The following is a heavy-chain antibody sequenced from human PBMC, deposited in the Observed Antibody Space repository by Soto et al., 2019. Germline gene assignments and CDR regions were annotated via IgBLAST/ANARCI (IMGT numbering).Heavy chain of an antibody. CDR2: ISGSGGST. V-gene: IGHV3-23*01. CDR3: AKDAPRITIFGVVINYGMDV. J-gene: IGHJ6*02. Sequence: GGSLRLSCAASGFTFSSYAMSWVRQAPGKGLEWVSAISGSGGSTYYADSVKGRFTISRDNSKNTLYLQMNSLRAEDTAVYYCAKDAPRITIFGVVINYGMDVWGQGTTVTVSS. CDR1: GFTFSSYA. D-gene: IGHD3-3*01.